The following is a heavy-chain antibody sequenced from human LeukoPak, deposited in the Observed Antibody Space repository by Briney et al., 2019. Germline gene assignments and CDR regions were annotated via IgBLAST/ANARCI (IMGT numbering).Heavy chain of an antibody. J-gene: IGHJ4*02. V-gene: IGHV3-9*03. D-gene: IGHD6-19*01. Sequence: GGSLRLSCAASGFTFDDYAMHWVRQAPGKGLEWVSGINWNSGSIGYADSVKGRFTISRDNAKNSLYLQMNSLRAEDMALYYCAKEGTYTYSSGWGWYFDYWGQGTLVTVSS. CDR2: INWNSGSI. CDR3: AKEGTYTYSSGWGWYFDY. CDR1: GFTFDDYA.